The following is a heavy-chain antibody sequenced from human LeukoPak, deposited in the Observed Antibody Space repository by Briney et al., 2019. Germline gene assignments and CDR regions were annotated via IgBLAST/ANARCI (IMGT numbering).Heavy chain of an antibody. Sequence: ASVKVSCKASGFTFTSSAVQWVRQARGQRLEWIGWIVVGSGNTNYAQKFQERVTITRDMSTSTAYMELSSLRSEDTAVYYCAADSSYYYYYGMDVWAKGPRSPSP. J-gene: IGHJ6*02. CDR3: AADSSYYYYYGMDV. CDR1: GFTFTSSA. CDR2: IVVGSGNT. V-gene: IGHV1-58*01.